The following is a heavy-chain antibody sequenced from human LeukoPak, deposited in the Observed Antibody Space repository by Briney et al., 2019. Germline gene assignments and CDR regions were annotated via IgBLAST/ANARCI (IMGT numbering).Heavy chain of an antibody. D-gene: IGHD3-9*01. Sequence: PSETLSLTCAVYGGSFSGYYGSWIRQTPGKGLEWIGEINHIGNTNYSPSLKSRVTISVDTSKNQFSLKLSSVTAADTAVYYCARGLRYYDILTGYRSLYNWFDPWGQGTLVTVSS. J-gene: IGHJ5*02. V-gene: IGHV4-34*01. CDR1: GGSFSGYY. CDR3: ARGLRYYDILTGYRSLYNWFDP. CDR2: INHIGNT.